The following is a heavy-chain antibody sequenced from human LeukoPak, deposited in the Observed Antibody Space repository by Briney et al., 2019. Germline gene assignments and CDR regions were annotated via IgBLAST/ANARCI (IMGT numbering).Heavy chain of an antibody. CDR3: ASAMIGVPDDAFDI. CDR2: INHSGGT. Sequence: PSETLSLTCAVYGGSFSGYYWSWIRQPPGKGLEWIGEINHSGGTNYNPSLKSRVTISVDTSKNQFSLKLSSVTAADTAVYYCASAMIGVPDDAFDIWGQGTMATVSS. CDR1: GGSFSGYY. D-gene: IGHD3-22*01. V-gene: IGHV4-34*01. J-gene: IGHJ3*02.